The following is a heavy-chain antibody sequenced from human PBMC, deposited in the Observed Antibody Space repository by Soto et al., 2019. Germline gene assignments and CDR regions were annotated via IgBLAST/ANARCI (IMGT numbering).Heavy chain of an antibody. CDR1: GGSFSGYY. V-gene: IGHV4-34*01. D-gene: IGHD3-10*01. CDR2: INHSGST. J-gene: IGHJ4*02. CDR3: ARAGRLLWFGELRPSYYFDY. Sequence: PSETLSLTCAVYGGSFSGYYWSWIRQPPGKGLEWIGEINHSGSTNYNPSLKSRVTISVDTSKNQFSLKLSSVTAADTAVYYCARAGRLLWFGELRPSYYFDYWGQGTLVTVSS.